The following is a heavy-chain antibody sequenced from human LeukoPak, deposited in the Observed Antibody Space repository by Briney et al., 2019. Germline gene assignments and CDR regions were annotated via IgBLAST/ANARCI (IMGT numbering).Heavy chain of an antibody. D-gene: IGHD3-16*01. CDR3: ARLISRNWFDP. V-gene: IGHV3-11*06. CDR2: ISSSSSYT. CDR1: RFTFSDYY. Sequence: TGGSLRLSCAASRFTFSDYYMSWIRQAPGKGLEWVSHISSSSSYTNYADSVKGRFTISRDNAKNSLYLQMNSLRAEDTAVYYCARLISRNWFDPWGQGTLVTVSS. J-gene: IGHJ5*02.